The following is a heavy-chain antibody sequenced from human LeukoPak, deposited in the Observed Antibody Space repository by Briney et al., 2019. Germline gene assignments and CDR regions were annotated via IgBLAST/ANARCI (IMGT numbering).Heavy chain of an antibody. CDR2: IRYDGSNK. CDR3: AILPILLWQRLGFDY. CDR1: GFTFSSYG. D-gene: IGHD3-10*01. Sequence: PGGSLRLSCAASGFTFSSYGMHWVRQAPGKGLEWVAFIRYDGSNKYYADSVKGRFTISRDNSKNTLYLQMNSLRAEDTAVYYCAILPILLWQRLGFDYWGQGTLVTVSS. J-gene: IGHJ4*02. V-gene: IGHV3-30*02.